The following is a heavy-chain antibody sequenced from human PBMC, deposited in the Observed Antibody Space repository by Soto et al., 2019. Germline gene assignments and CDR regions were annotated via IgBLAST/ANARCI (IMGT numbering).Heavy chain of an antibody. CDR1: GFTFSSYA. D-gene: IGHD3-22*01. Sequence: GGSLRLSCAASGFTFSSYAMSWVRQAPGKGLEWVSAISGSGGSTYYADSVKGRFTISRDNSKNTLYLQMNSLRAEDTAVYYCAKPLSNTYYYDSSGYYPPGYWGQGTLVTVSS. V-gene: IGHV3-23*01. J-gene: IGHJ4*02. CDR2: ISGSGGST. CDR3: AKPLSNTYYYDSSGYYPPGY.